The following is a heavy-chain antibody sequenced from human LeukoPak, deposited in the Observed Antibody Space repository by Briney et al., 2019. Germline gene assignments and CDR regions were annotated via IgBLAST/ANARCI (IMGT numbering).Heavy chain of an antibody. D-gene: IGHD3-3*01. Sequence: VASVKVSCKASGGTFSSYAISWVRQAPGQGLEWMGGIIPIFGTANYAQKFQGRVTITADESTSTAYMELSSLRSEDTAVYYCARGSSGPDAFDIWGQGTMVTVSS. CDR2: IIPIFGTA. J-gene: IGHJ3*02. CDR3: ARGSSGPDAFDI. CDR1: GGTFSSYA. V-gene: IGHV1-69*13.